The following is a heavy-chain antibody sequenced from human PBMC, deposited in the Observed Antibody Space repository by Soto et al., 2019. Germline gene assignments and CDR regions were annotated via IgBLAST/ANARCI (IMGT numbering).Heavy chain of an antibody. CDR1: GFTFSSYG. CDR3: AKRGDFWSGYSAYGMDV. Sequence: PGGSLRLSCAASGFTFSSYGMHWVRQAPGKGLEWVAVISYDGSNKYYADSVRGRFTISRDNSKNTLYLQMNSLRAEDTAVYYCAKRGDFWSGYSAYGMDVWGQGTTVTVSS. CDR2: ISYDGSNK. J-gene: IGHJ6*02. V-gene: IGHV3-30*18. D-gene: IGHD3-3*01.